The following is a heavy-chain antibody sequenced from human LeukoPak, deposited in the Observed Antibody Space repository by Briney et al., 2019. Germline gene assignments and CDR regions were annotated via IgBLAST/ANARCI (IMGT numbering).Heavy chain of an antibody. CDR3: AKDSPAEAFDI. J-gene: IGHJ3*02. Sequence: SLRLSCAASGFTFDDYAMHWVRQAPGKGLEWVSGISWNSGSIGYADSVKGRFTISRDNAKNSLYLQMNSLRAEDTALYYCAKDSPAEAFDIWGQGTTVTVSS. CDR1: GFTFDDYA. CDR2: ISWNSGSI. V-gene: IGHV3-9*01.